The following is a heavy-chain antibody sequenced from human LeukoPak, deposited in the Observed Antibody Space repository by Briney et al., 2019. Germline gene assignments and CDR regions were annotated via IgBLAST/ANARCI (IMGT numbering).Heavy chain of an antibody. CDR1: GFTFSSYE. CDR3: AREYSGYGDYGY. Sequence: PGGSLRLSCAASGFTFSSYEMNWVRQAPGKGLEWVSVIYSGGSTYYADSVKGRFTISRDNSKNTLYLQMNSLRAEDTAVYYCAREYSGYGDYGYWGQGTLVTVSS. V-gene: IGHV3-53*01. CDR2: IYSGGST. J-gene: IGHJ4*02. D-gene: IGHD4-17*01.